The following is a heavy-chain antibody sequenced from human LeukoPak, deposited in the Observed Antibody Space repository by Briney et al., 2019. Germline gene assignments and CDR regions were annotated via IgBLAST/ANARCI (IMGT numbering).Heavy chain of an antibody. D-gene: IGHD6-13*01. CDR1: GYTFTSYA. J-gene: IGHJ6*03. CDR2: INPNSGGT. CDR3: ARGMFIAAAGRAYYYYYYMDV. Sequence: ASVKVSCKASGYTFTSYAMNWVRQAPGQGLEWMGWINPNSGGTNYAQKFQGRVTMTRDTSISTAYMELSRLRSDDTAVYYCARGMFIAAAGRAYYYYYYMDVWGKGTTVTISS. V-gene: IGHV1-2*02.